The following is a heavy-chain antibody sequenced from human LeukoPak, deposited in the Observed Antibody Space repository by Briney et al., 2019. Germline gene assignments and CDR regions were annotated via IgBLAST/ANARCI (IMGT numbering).Heavy chain of an antibody. V-gene: IGHV1-2*02. J-gene: IGHJ6*03. CDR3: ALLSRSKEGRYYYYYMDV. CDR1: GYTFTGYY. CDR2: INPNSGGT. Sequence: ASVKVSCKASGYTFTGYYMHWVRQAPGQGLEWMGWINPNSGGTNYAQKFQGRVTMTRDTSISTAYMELSSLRSEDTAVYYCALLSRSKEGRYYYYYMDVWGKGTTVTVSS. D-gene: IGHD1-14*01.